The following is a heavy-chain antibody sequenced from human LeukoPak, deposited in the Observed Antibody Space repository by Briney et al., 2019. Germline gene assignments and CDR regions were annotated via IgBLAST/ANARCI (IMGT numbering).Heavy chain of an antibody. D-gene: IGHD3-10*01. J-gene: IGHJ4*02. Sequence: GGSLRLSCAASGFTFSSYAMSWVRQAPGKGLEWVSAISGSGGSTYYADSVKGRFTISRDNAKNTLYLQMNSLRVEDTAVYYCAKASSITMVRGVMDYWGQGTLVTVSS. CDR3: AKASSITMVRGVMDY. CDR1: GFTFSSYA. V-gene: IGHV3-23*01. CDR2: ISGSGGST.